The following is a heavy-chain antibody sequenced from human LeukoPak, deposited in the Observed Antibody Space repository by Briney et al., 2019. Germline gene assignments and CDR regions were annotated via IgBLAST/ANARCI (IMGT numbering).Heavy chain of an antibody. CDR3: ARDFYDGFALDY. J-gene: IGHJ4*02. V-gene: IGHV3-23*01. CDR2: ISGSGHRT. Sequence: GGTLRLSCAASGFTFSSYGVSWVRQAPGKGLEWVSGISGSGHRTYYADSVKGRFTISRDNARNSLYLQMDNLRAEDTGVYYCARDFYDGFALDYWGQGTLVTVSS. CDR1: GFTFSSYG. D-gene: IGHD2/OR15-2a*01.